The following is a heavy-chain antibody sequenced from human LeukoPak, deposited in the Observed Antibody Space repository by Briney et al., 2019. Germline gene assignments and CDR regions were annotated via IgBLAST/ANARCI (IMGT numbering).Heavy chain of an antibody. V-gene: IGHV3-53*01. J-gene: IGHJ4*02. CDR2: IYSGGST. CDR3: AREGGYYDSSGYYSPVAY. Sequence: GGSLRLSCAASGFTVSSNYMGWVRQAPGKGLGWVSVIYSGGSTYYADSVKGRFTISRDNSKNTLYLQMNSLRAEDTAVYYCAREGGYYDSSGYYSPVAYWGQGTLVTVSS. CDR1: GFTVSSNY. D-gene: IGHD3-22*01.